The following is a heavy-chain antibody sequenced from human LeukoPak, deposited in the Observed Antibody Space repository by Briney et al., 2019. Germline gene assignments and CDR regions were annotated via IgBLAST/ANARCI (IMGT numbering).Heavy chain of an antibody. D-gene: IGHD3-22*01. CDR1: GGSFSGYY. CDR2: INHSGST. J-gene: IGHJ3*02. CDR3: ARHSYYDSSGYYYEAYAFDI. V-gene: IGHV4-34*01. Sequence: PSETLSLTCAVYGGSFSGYYWSWIRQPPGKGLEWIGEINHSGSTNYNPSLKSRVTISVDTSKNQFSLKLSSVTAADTAVYYCARHSYYDSSGYYYEAYAFDIWGQGTMVTVSS.